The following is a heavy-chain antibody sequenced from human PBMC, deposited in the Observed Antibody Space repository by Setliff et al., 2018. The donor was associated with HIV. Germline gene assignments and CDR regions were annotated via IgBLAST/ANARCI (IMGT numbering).Heavy chain of an antibody. CDR2: IYYSGST. J-gene: IGHJ4*02. V-gene: IGHV4-59*01. D-gene: IGHD3-10*01. Sequence: PSETLSLTCTVSGGSISSYYWSWIRQPPGKGLEWIGYIYYSGSTNYNPSLKSRVTIAVDTSKNQFALKLSSETAADTAVYYCARGAELLWFGELHNNPYFDYXXXGTLVTVSS. CDR3: ARGAELLWFGELHNNPYFDY. CDR1: GGSISSYY.